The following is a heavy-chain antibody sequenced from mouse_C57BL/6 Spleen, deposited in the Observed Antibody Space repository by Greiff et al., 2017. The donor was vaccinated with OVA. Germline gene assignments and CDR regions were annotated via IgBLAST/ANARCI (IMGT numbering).Heavy chain of an antibody. CDR2: ISSGGSYT. V-gene: IGHV5-6*01. CDR3: ARHRYSNYVTNFDY. CDR1: GFTFSSYG. D-gene: IGHD2-5*01. J-gene: IGHJ2*01. Sequence: EVQRVESGGDLVKPGGSLKLSCAASGFTFSSYGMSWVRQTPDKRLEWVATISSGGSYTYYPDSVKGRFTISRDNAKNTLYLQMSSLKSEDTAMYYCARHRYSNYVTNFDYWGQGTTLTVSS.